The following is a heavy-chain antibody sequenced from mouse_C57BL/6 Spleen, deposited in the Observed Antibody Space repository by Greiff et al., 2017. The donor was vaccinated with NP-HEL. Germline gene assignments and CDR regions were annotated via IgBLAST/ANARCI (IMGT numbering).Heavy chain of an antibody. CDR1: GYAFSSSW. CDR2: IYPGDGDT. J-gene: IGHJ3*01. CDR3: ARQHYGSSMPY. D-gene: IGHD1-1*01. V-gene: IGHV1-82*01. Sequence: QVQLQQSGPELVKPGASVKISCKASGYAFSSSWMNWVKQRPGKGLEWIGRIYPGDGDTYYNGKFKGKATLTADKSSSTAYMQLSSLTSEDYAVDFCARQHYGSSMPYWGQGTLVTVSA.